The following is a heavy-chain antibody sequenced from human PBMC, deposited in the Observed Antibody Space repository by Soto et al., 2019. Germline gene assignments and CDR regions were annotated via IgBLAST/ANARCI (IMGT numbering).Heavy chain of an antibody. CDR1: GFTFSSYA. J-gene: IGHJ4*02. Sequence: GGSLRLSCAASGFTFSSYAMSWIRQAPGKGLDWVSAISGSGGTTYYADSVKGRFTISRDNSKNTLYLQMNSLRAEDTAVYYCARTYYDILTGYFFDYWGQGTPVTVSS. V-gene: IGHV3-23*01. D-gene: IGHD3-9*01. CDR3: ARTYYDILTGYFFDY. CDR2: ISGSGGTT.